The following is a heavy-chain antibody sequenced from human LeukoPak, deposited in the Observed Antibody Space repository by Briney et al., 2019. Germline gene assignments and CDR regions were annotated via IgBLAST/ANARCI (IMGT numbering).Heavy chain of an antibody. Sequence: VASVKVSCKASGGTFSSYAISWVRQAPGQGLEWMGRIIPILGITNYAQKFQGRVTITADKSTSTAYMELSSLRSEDTAVYYCARDRAYYDILTGGENNFDYWGQGTLVTVSS. D-gene: IGHD3-9*01. V-gene: IGHV1-69*04. CDR3: ARDRAYYDILTGGENNFDY. CDR2: IIPILGIT. J-gene: IGHJ4*02. CDR1: GGTFSSYA.